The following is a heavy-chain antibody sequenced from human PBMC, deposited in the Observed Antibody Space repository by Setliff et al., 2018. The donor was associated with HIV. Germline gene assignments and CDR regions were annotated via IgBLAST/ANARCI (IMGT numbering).Heavy chain of an antibody. Sequence: GGSLRLSCAASGFTFSSYSMNWVRQAPGKGLEWVSYISSSSSTIYYADSVKGRFTISRDNAKNSLYLQMNSLRAEDTAVYYCAKEQSRVGYYGMDVWGQGTTVTVSS. CDR3: AKEQSRVGYYGMDV. J-gene: IGHJ6*02. D-gene: IGHD1-26*01. V-gene: IGHV3-48*04. CDR1: GFTFSSYS. CDR2: ISSSSSTI.